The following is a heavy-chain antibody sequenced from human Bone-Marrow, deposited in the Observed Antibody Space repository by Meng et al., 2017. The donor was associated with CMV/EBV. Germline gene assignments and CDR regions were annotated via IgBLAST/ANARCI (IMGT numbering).Heavy chain of an antibody. CDR3: ARDRLEGFDY. V-gene: IGHV4-61*01. CDR2: IYYSGST. J-gene: IGHJ4*02. Sequence: SETLSLTCTVSGGSVSSGSYYWSWIRQPPGKGLEWIGYIYYSGSTNYNPSLKSRVTISVDTSKNQFSLKLSSVTAADTAVYYCARDRLEGFDYWGQGTLVTVSS. CDR1: GGSVSSGSYY.